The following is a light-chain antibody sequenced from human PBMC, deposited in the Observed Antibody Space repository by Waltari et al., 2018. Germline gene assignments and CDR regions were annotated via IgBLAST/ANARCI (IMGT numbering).Light chain of an antibody. CDR3: SSNTSSSTLYV. CDR1: SSDVGGPNY. CDR2: DVS. J-gene: IGLJ1*01. Sequence: QSALPQPASVSGSPGQSIPIAFTGISSDVGGPNYVSWYQQHPGKAPKLIIYDVSNRPSGVSNRFSGSKSGNTASLTISGLQAEDEADYYCSSNTSSSTLYVFGTGTTVTVL. V-gene: IGLV2-14*01.